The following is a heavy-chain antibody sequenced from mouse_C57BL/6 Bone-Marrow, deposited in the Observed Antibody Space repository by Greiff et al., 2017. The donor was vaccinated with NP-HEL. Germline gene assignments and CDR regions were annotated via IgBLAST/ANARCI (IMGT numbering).Heavy chain of an antibody. CDR3: ARATVVEGYYAMDY. J-gene: IGHJ4*01. D-gene: IGHD1-1*01. CDR1: GYSITSGYY. CDR2: ISYDGSN. V-gene: IGHV3-6*01. Sequence: EVQLQESGPGLVKPSQSLSLTCSVTGYSITSGYYWNWIRQFPGNILEWMGYISYDGSNNYNPSLKNRISITRDTSKNQFFLKLNSVTTEDTATYYCARATVVEGYYAMDYWGQGTSVTVSS.